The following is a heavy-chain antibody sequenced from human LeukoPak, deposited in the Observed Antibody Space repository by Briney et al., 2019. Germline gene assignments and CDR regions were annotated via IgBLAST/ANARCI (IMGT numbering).Heavy chain of an antibody. V-gene: IGHV4-30-4*08. D-gene: IGHD3-22*01. J-gene: IGHJ4*02. CDR2: IYYSGST. CDR1: GGSISSGDYY. CDR3: AGQFDSSGSYFY. Sequence: ASETLSLTCTVSGGSISSGDYYWSWIRQPPGKGLEWIGYIYYSGSTYYNPSLKSRVTISVDMSKHQFSLRLNSVTAADTAVYFCAGQFDSSGSYFYWGQGTLVTVSS.